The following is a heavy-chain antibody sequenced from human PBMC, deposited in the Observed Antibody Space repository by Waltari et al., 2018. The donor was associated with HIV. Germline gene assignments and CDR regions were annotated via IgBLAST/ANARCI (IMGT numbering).Heavy chain of an antibody. Sequence: VQLVQSGAEEKKPGASVKISCKASGYSFTSNAIHWVRQAPGQRLARVGWVNTAKCHTKESQKFQGRVTITSDPSATTASMELNSLRSEDTAVYYCAREMSLSRVIAVAMDVWGQGTTVTVSS. J-gene: IGHJ6*02. CDR1: GYSFTSNA. V-gene: IGHV1-3*05. CDR2: VNTAKCHT. CDR3: AREMSLSRVIAVAMDV. D-gene: IGHD6-19*01.